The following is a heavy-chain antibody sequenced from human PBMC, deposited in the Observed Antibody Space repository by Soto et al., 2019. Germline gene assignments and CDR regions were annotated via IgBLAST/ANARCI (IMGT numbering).Heavy chain of an antibody. CDR3: AREGSCSSTSCYGGNGMDV. D-gene: IGHD2-2*01. V-gene: IGHV1-69*01. J-gene: IGHJ6*02. CDR2: IIPIFGTA. Sequence: QVQLVQSGAEVKKPGSSVKVSCKASGGTFSSYAISWVRQAPGQGLEWMGGIIPIFGTANYAQKFQGRVTITAEESTSTAYMELSSLRSEDTAVYYCAREGSCSSTSCYGGNGMDVWGQGTTVTVSS. CDR1: GGTFSSYA.